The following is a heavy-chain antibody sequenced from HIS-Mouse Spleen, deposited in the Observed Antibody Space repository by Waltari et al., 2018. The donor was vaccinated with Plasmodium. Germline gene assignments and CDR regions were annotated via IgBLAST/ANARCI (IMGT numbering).Heavy chain of an antibody. CDR2: ISYDGSNK. CDR3: AKDKGID. J-gene: IGHJ4*02. CDR1: GFTFSSYG. Sequence: QVQLVESGGGVVQPGRSLRLSCEASGFTFSSYGMHWVRQAPGKGLEWVSVISYDGSNKYYADSVKGRFTISRDNSKNTLYLQMNSLRAEDTAVYYCAKDKGIDWGQGTLVTVSS. V-gene: IGHV3-30*18.